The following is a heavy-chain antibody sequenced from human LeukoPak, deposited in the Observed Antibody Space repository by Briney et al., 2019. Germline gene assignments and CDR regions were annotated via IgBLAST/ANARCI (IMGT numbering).Heavy chain of an antibody. CDR1: GCTFTSNY. Sequence: ASVTIPCQPCGCTFTSNYLQWVRQPPAQGLEGMGLIHPSGSSTNYAQTYQGRVIMSKDTSTSTVYIELNSLKSEDTAVYYCERMDMDTAMVTNYLDHWGQGTLVTVSS. V-gene: IGHV1-46*01. J-gene: IGHJ4*02. D-gene: IGHD5-18*01. CDR3: ERMDMDTAMVTNYLDH. CDR2: IHPSGSST.